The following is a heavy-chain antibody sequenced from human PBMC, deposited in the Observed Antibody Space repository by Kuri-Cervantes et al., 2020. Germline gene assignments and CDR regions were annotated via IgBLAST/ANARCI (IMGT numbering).Heavy chain of an antibody. CDR2: IHHSGNS. CDR3: ARWASDAFDI. J-gene: IGHJ3*02. V-gene: IGHV4-30-2*06. CDR1: GGSISSGGSC. Sequence: LRLSCAVSGGSISSGGSCWTWIRQSPGKGLEWIGYIHHSGNSYYNPSLKSRVTISVDGSKNHFSLRLTSVTAADTAVYYCARWASDAFDIWGQGTMVTVSS.